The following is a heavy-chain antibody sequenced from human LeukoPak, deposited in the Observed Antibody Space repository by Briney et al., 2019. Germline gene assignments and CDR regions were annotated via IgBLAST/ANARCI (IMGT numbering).Heavy chain of an antibody. CDR3: ARDLVTVTKGFDI. Sequence: SETLSLTCAVSADSFSSHYWTWIRQPPGRGLEWIGYISYIGSTNYNPSLKSRVTISIDTSKNQFSLKMSSVTAADTAVYYCARDLVTVTKGFDIWGQGTMVSVSS. V-gene: IGHV4-59*11. CDR2: ISYIGST. CDR1: ADSFSSHY. D-gene: IGHD4-17*01. J-gene: IGHJ3*02.